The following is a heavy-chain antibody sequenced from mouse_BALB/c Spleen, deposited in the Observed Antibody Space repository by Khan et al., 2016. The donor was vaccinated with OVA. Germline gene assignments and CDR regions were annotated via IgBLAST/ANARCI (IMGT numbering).Heavy chain of an antibody. J-gene: IGHJ3*01. V-gene: IGHV2-3*01. Sequence: QVTLKESGPGLVAPSQSLSITCTVSGSSSTNYGVSWARQTPGKGLDWLGVIWSDGNTNYHSSLKSSLTITKDNSKNQVLLKLNSLQTDDTATYYCAIIFYGYDWFAYWGQGTLVTVSA. CDR1: GSSSTNYG. CDR2: IWSDGNT. CDR3: AIIFYGYDWFAY. D-gene: IGHD2-2*01.